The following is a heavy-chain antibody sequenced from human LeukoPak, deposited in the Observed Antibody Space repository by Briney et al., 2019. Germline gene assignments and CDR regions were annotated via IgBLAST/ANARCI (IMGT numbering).Heavy chain of an antibody. CDR2: INSDGSWT. CDR1: GNYW. CDR3: VGFYETY. J-gene: IGHJ4*02. Sequence: GGSLRLSCAASGNYWMHWVRQAPGKGLLWVSHINSDGSWTTYADSVKGRFTISKDNAKNTVYLQMNNLRAEDTAVYYCVGFYETYWGRGTLVTVSS. V-gene: IGHV3-74*01. D-gene: IGHD2/OR15-2a*01.